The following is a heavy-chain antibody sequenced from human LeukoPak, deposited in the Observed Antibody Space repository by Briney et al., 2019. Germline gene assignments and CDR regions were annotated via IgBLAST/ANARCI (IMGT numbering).Heavy chain of an antibody. Sequence: GGSLRLSCAASRFTFSNYWMGWVRRAPGKGLEWVAYIDFSVTTVYYADSVRGRFTISRDNAKSSLSLQINSLRVEDTAIYYCARTADGEFDVWGQGTLVTVSS. V-gene: IGHV3-11*01. CDR1: RFTFSNYW. D-gene: IGHD4-17*01. CDR3: ARTADGEFDV. J-gene: IGHJ4*02. CDR2: IDFSVTTV.